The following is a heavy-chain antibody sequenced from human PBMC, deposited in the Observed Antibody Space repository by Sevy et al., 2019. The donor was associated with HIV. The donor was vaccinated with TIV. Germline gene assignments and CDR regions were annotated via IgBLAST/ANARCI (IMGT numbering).Heavy chain of an antibody. CDR1: GDTISSNSHY. V-gene: IGHV4-39*07. J-gene: IGHJ3*02. CDR3: ARRSPPDYYYDSSGYSGAFDI. D-gene: IGHD3-22*01. Sequence: SETLSLTCSVSGDTISSNSHYWDWIRQSPGKGLEWIGSIFYSGTTYYNPSLKSRLTISVDTSKNQFSLKLSSVTAADTAVYYCARRSPPDYYYDSSGYSGAFDIWGQGTMVTVSS. CDR2: IFYSGTT.